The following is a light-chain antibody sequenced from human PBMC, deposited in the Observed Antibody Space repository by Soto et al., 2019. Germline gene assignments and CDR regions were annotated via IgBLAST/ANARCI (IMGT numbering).Light chain of an antibody. Sequence: DIQMTQSPSPLSASVGDRVTITCRASQSINDWLAWFQQKPGKVPNLLIYEVSNLQSGVPSRFSGSGSGTEFTLTISSLQPDDFATYYCQQYNGYSLTFGHGTKVEIK. J-gene: IGKJ1*01. V-gene: IGKV1-5*03. CDR1: QSINDW. CDR2: EVS. CDR3: QQYNGYSLT.